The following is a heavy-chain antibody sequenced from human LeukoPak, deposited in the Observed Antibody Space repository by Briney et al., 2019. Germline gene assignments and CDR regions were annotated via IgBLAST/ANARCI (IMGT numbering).Heavy chain of an antibody. CDR2: IWYDGSNK. Sequence: GRSLRLSCAASGFTFSSYGMHWVRQAPGKGLEWVAVIWYDGSNKYYADSVKGRFTISRDNSKNTLYLQMNSLRAEGTAVYYCARGNRYYYGSGSYSGYWGQGTLVTVSS. J-gene: IGHJ4*02. CDR1: GFTFSSYG. CDR3: ARGNRYYYGSGSYSGY. V-gene: IGHV3-33*01. D-gene: IGHD3-10*01.